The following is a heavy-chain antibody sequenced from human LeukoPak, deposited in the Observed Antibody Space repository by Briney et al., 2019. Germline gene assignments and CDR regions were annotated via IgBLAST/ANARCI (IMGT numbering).Heavy chain of an antibody. CDR3: GRQGYTASYYFLDF. CDR1: GDFFRNYW. D-gene: IGHD1-26*01. J-gene: IGHJ4*02. V-gene: IGHV4-4*07. Sequence: SETLSLTCDVSGDFFRNYWWGWVRHAAGKGLEWIGRVYATGSTQFNPSLKSRLTLSMDTSTNQLSLKLTSVTAADTAVYFCGRQGYTASYYFLDFWSQGTLVTVSS. CDR2: VYATGST.